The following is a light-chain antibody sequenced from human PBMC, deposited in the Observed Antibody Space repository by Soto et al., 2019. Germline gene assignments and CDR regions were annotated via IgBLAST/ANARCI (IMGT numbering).Light chain of an antibody. V-gene: IGLV2-14*01. Sequence: QSVLTQPASVSGSPGQSITISCTGTTSDVGTCNFVSWYQQHPGKAPKLILYEVTNRPSGVSNRLSGSKSGNTASLTISGLQADDEADYFCSSCTATTTIVFGGGTKVTVL. CDR1: TSDVGTCNF. CDR2: EVT. J-gene: IGLJ2*01. CDR3: SSCTATTTIV.